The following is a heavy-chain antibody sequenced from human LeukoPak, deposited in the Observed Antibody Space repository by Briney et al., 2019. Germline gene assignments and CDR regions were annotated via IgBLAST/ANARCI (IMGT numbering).Heavy chain of an antibody. J-gene: IGHJ4*02. CDR3: VRDAPGREGPHY. V-gene: IGHV3-7*01. CDR1: GFTFSEYW. D-gene: IGHD3-10*01. Sequence: GGSLRLSCAASGFTFSEYWMNRVRQAPGKGLEWVANIDEVGSEEDYVDSVKGRFTISRDNARNSLSLQMNRLRVEDTAVYHCVRDAPGREGPHYWGQGILVTVSS. CDR2: IDEVGSEE.